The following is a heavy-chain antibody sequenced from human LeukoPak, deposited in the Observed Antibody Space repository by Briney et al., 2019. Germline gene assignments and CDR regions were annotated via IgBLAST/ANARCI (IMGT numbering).Heavy chain of an antibody. CDR1: GFTFSSYT. CDR2: IPWHGNNP. V-gene: IGHV3-30*04. Sequence: GGSQRLSCAASGFTFSSYTMHWVRQAPGKGLEWVALIPWHGNNPYYADSVKGRFTISRDNSKNTLYLQMNSLRAEDTAVYYCATLQLSELILPSTGRNFDYWGQGTLVTVSS. J-gene: IGHJ4*02. CDR3: ATLQLSELILPSTGRNFDY. D-gene: IGHD5-18*01.